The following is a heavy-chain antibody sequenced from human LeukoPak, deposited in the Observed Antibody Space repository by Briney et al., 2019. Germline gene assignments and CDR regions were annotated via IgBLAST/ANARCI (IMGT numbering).Heavy chain of an antibody. CDR3: ARGEELWFDY. V-gene: IGHV1-2*02. CDR1: GYTFTSYY. D-gene: IGHD5-18*01. CDR2: INPDTGGE. Sequence: ASVKVSCKASGYTFTSYYIHWVRQAPGQGLEWVGLINPDTGGEKYAQKFQGRVTMTRDTSISTAYMELSRLTSDHTAVYFCARGEELWFDYWGEGTLVTVSS. J-gene: IGHJ4*02.